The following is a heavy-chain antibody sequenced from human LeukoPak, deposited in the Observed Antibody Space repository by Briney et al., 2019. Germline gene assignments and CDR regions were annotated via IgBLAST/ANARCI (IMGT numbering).Heavy chain of an antibody. Sequence: GGSLSPPFAAFGFSFATYLWNWVRQAPGKGLEWISYISRSGTTIYYADSVKGRFTISSDNAKNSLYLQQNSLRDEDTAVYYCARDPKIYSYHSSYYSFSSFWGQGSLVTVSS. J-gene: IGHJ1*01. CDR3: ARDPKIYSYHSSYYSFSSF. CDR1: GFSFATYL. CDR2: ISRSGTTI. D-gene: IGHD3-22*01. V-gene: IGHV3-48*02.